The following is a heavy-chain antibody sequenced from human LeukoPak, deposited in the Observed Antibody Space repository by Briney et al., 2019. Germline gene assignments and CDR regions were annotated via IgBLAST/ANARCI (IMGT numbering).Heavy chain of an antibody. Sequence: SETLSLTCTVSGGSISSGGYYWSWIRQPPGKSLEWIGYIYHSGSTYYNPSLKSRVTISVDRSKNQFSLKLSSVTAADTAVYYCAREWELQGGGFDYWGQGTLVTVSS. J-gene: IGHJ4*02. CDR3: AREWELQGGGFDY. V-gene: IGHV4-30-2*01. CDR1: GGSISSGGYY. CDR2: IYHSGST. D-gene: IGHD1-26*01.